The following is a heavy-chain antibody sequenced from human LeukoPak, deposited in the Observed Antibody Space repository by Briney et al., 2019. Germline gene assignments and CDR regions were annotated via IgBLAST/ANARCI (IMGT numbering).Heavy chain of an antibody. J-gene: IGHJ5*02. CDR1: GGSISSSSYY. D-gene: IGHD6-13*01. V-gene: IGHV4-39*07. CDR3: ARVKQQLGLNWFDP. CDR2: IYYGGST. Sequence: PSETLSLTCTVSGGSISSSSYYWGWIRQPPGKGLEWIGSIYYGGSTYYNPSLKSRVTISVDTSKNQFSLKLSSVTAADTAVYYCARVKQQLGLNWFDPWGQGTLVTVSS.